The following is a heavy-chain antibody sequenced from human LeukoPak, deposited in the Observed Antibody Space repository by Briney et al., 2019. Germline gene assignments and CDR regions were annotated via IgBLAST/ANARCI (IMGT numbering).Heavy chain of an antibody. D-gene: IGHD2-2*01. CDR2: MNPNSGNT. CDR1: GYTFTGYY. CDR3: ARDRRGKPMAHIVVVPAAPRPWGWFDP. V-gene: IGHV1-18*04. J-gene: IGHJ5*02. Sequence: GASVKVSCKASGYTFTGYYMHWVRQAPGQGLEWMGWMNPNSGNTGYAQKLQGRVTMTTDTSTSTAYMELRSLRSDDTAVYYCARDRRGKPMAHIVVVPAAPRPWGWFDPWGQGTLVTVSS.